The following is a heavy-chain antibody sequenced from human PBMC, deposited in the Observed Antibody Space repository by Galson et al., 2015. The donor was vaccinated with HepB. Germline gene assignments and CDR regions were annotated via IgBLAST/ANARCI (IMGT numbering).Heavy chain of an antibody. CDR2: INPNSGGT. CDR3: ARGGILRYYYGLDV. V-gene: IGHV1-2*02. D-gene: IGHD2-15*01. Sequence: SVKVSCKASGYTFTDYYMHWVRQAPGQGLEWMGWINPNSGGTNYAQNFQGRVTMTRDTSISTAYMEVSRLRSDDTAVYYCARGGILRYYYGLDVWGQGTTVTVSS. J-gene: IGHJ6*02. CDR1: GYTFTDYY.